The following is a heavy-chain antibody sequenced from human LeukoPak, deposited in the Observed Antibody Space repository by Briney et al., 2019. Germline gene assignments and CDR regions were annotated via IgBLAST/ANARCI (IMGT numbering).Heavy chain of an antibody. J-gene: IGHJ3*02. CDR3: AREWEAYDAFDI. CDR1: RFIFTNYF. CDR2: IKHDGSEK. D-gene: IGHD1-26*01. Sequence: GGSLRLSCAASRFIFTNYFMSWVRQAPGKGLEWVASIKHDGSEKYYVDSVRGRFTISRDNSKNTLYLQMNSLRAEDTAVYYCAREWEAYDAFDIWGQGTMVTVSS. V-gene: IGHV3-7*01.